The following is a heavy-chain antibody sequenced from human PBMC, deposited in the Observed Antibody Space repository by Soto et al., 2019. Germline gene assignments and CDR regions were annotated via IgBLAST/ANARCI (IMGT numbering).Heavy chain of an antibody. CDR1: GGSISSRTFW. CDR3: ARHPREDYNYGGSGIFDY. J-gene: IGHJ4*02. CDR2: MYYSVSS. D-gene: IGHD5-12*01. Sequence: QLQLQESGPGLVKPSETLSLTCSVSGGSISSRTFWWAWIRQPPGKGLEWMGDMYYSVSSYSSPSLKSRVTLSVDTSKNQLSLKLNSVTAADTAVYYCARHPREDYNYGGSGIFDYWGQGTLVTVSS. V-gene: IGHV4-39*01.